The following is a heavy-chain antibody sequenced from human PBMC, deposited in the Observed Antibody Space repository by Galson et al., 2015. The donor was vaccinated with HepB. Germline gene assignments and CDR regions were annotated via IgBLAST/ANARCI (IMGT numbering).Heavy chain of an antibody. CDR1: GYTFTSYY. J-gene: IGHJ4*02. CDR2: INPSGGST. V-gene: IGHV1-46*01. Sequence: SVKVSCKASGYTFTSYYMHWVRQAPGQGLEWMGIINPSGGSTSYAQKFQGRVTMTRDTSTSTVYMELSSLRSEDTAVYYCARDQNNYDFWSGYYAFDYWGQGTLVTVSS. D-gene: IGHD3-3*01. CDR3: ARDQNNYDFWSGYYAFDY.